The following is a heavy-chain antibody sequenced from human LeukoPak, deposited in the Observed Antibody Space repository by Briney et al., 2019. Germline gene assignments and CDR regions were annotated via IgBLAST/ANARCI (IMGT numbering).Heavy chain of an antibody. Sequence: ASVKVSCKASGYTFTSYYMHWVRQAPGQGLEWMGIINPSGGSTSYAQKFLGRVTMTRDTSTSTVYMELSSLGSEDTAVYYCARGDYITMIGGEYFQHWGQGTLVTVSS. V-gene: IGHV1-46*01. CDR1: GYTFTSYY. J-gene: IGHJ1*01. CDR3: ARGDYITMIGGEYFQH. D-gene: IGHD3-22*01. CDR2: INPSGGST.